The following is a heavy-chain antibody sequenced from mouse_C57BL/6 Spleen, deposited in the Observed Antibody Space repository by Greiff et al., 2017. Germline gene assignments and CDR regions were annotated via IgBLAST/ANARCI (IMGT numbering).Heavy chain of an antibody. V-gene: IGHV1-63*01. D-gene: IGHD1-1*01. CDR1: GYTFTNYW. CDR2: IYPGGGYT. CDR3: ARWGTTVVATRYFDV. Sequence: QVQLQQSGAELVRPGTSVKMSCKASGYTFTNYWIGWAKQRPGHGLEWIGDIYPGGGYTNYNEKFKGKATLTADKSSSTAYMQFSSLTSEDSAIYDGARWGTTVVATRYFDVWGTGTTVTVSS. J-gene: IGHJ1*03.